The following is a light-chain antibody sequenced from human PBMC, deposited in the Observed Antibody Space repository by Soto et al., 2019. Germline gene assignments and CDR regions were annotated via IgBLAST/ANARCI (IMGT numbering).Light chain of an antibody. V-gene: IGKV3-11*01. CDR2: DAT. Sequence: EIVLKQSPGTLSLSPGERATLSCRASQSVNNYLAWYQQKPGQAPRLLIFDATNRATGIPARFSGSGSGTDFTLTITSPEAEDFGVYYCRQRGNWPWLTYGGGTRVEIK. CDR3: RQRGNWPWLT. J-gene: IGKJ4*02. CDR1: QSVNNY.